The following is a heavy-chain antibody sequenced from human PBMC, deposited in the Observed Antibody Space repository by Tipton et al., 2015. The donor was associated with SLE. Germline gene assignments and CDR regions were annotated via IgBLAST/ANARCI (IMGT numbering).Heavy chain of an antibody. CDR1: GFRFNDYG. Sequence: SLRLSCTTSGFRFNDYGMHWVRQGPGKGLEWVSSISSTGGYLYYADSVKGRFAISRDNAKNSLYLRMYSLRAEDTAVYYCAKDRAPGSYLDYWGQGTLVTVSS. J-gene: IGHJ4*02. V-gene: IGHV3-21*01. D-gene: IGHD1-26*01. CDR3: AKDRAPGSYLDY. CDR2: ISSTGGYL.